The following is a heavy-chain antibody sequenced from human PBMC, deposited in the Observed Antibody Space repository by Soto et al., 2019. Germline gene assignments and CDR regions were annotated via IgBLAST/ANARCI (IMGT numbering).Heavy chain of an antibody. CDR3: ASLGTTGSAFDY. V-gene: IGHV4-4*02. CDR2: IYHSGST. Sequence: SETLSLTCAVSGGSISSGNWWSWVRQPPGKGLEWIGEIYHSGSTNYNTSLKSRVTISVDKSKNHFSLRLSSVTDADTAVYYCASLGTTGSAFDYWGHGTLVTVSS. J-gene: IGHJ4*01. D-gene: IGHD1-7*01. CDR1: GGSISSGNW.